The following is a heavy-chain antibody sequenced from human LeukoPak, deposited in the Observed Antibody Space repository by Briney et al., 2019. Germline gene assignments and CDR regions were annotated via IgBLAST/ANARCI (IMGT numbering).Heavy chain of an antibody. CDR1: GFTFSSHW. V-gene: IGHV3-7*01. D-gene: IGHD6-19*01. Sequence: PGGSLRLSCAASGFTFSSHWMSWVRQAPGKGLEWVANIKQDGSEKYYVDSVKGRFTISRDNAKNSLYLQMNSLRAEDTAVYYCARESVASTYWGQGTLVTVSS. CDR2: IKQDGSEK. CDR3: ARESVASTY. J-gene: IGHJ4*02.